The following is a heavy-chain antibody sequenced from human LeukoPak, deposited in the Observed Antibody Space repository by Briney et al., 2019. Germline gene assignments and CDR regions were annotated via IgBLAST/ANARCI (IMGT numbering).Heavy chain of an antibody. CDR1: GYTFTGYY. D-gene: IGHD4-17*01. V-gene: IGHV1-2*02. CDR3: ARGKVGYGDLPYFDY. Sequence: ASVKVSCKASGYTFTGYYMHWVRQAPGQGLEWMGWINPNSCGTNYAQKFQGRVTMTRDTSISTAYMELSRLRSDDTAVYYCARGKVGYGDLPYFDYWGQGTLVTVSS. J-gene: IGHJ4*02. CDR2: INPNSCGT.